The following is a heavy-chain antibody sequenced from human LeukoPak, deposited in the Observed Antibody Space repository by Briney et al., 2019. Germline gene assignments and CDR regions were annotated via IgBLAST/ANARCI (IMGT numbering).Heavy chain of an antibody. CDR3: ARLGIITAAGSNDY. V-gene: IGHV3-11*01. Sequence: GGSLRLSCAASGFTFSDYYMSWIRQAPGKGLEWVSYMSTSVSTIYYADSVKGRFTISRDNARNSLYLQMNSLRAEDTAVYYCARLGIITAAGSNDYWGQGTLVTVSS. CDR1: GFTFSDYY. J-gene: IGHJ4*02. D-gene: IGHD6-13*01. CDR2: MSTSVSTI.